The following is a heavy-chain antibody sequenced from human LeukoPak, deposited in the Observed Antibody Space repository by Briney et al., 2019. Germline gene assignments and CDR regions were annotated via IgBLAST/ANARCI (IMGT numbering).Heavy chain of an antibody. Sequence: GGSLRLSCAASGFTFSSYGMHWVRQAPGKGLEWVAVISYDGSNKYYADSVKGRFTISRDNSKNTLYLQMNSLRAEDTAVYYCAKDPPPITMIVVVTKTSWGQGTLVTVSS. CDR1: GFTFSSYG. CDR2: ISYDGSNK. J-gene: IGHJ5*02. D-gene: IGHD3-22*01. V-gene: IGHV3-30*18. CDR3: AKDPPPITMIVVVTKTS.